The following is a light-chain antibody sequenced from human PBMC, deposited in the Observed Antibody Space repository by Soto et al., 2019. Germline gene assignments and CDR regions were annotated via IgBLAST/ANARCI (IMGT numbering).Light chain of an antibody. CDR2: SND. V-gene: IGLV1-44*01. J-gene: IGLJ3*02. CDR3: AAWDTSLTGWV. Sequence: QSVLTQPPSASGTPGQRVTISCSGSSSNIGSNTVNWYQQLPGTAPKLLIYSNDHRPSGVPDRFSGSKSGTSASLAISGLQAEDEAEYHCAAWDTSLTGWVFGGGTQLTVL. CDR1: SSNIGSNT.